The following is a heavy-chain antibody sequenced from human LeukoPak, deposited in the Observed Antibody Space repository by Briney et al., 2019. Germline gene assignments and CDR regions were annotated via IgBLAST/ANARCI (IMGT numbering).Heavy chain of an antibody. Sequence: SVKVSCKASGGTFSSYAISWVRQAPGQGLEWMGGIIPIFGTANYAQKFQGRVTVTTDESTSTAYMELSSLRSEDTAVYYCTTDITVTTNYWGQGTLVTVSS. J-gene: IGHJ4*02. CDR3: TTDITVTTNY. CDR2: IIPIFGTA. D-gene: IGHD4-17*01. CDR1: GGTFSSYA. V-gene: IGHV1-69*05.